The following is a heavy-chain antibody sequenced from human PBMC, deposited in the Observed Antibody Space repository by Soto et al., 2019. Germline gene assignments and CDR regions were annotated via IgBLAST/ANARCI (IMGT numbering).Heavy chain of an antibody. CDR1: GGSISSGGYY. Sequence: SETLSLTCTVSGGSISSGGYYWSWIRQHPGKGLEWIGYIYYSGSTYYNPSLKSRVTISVDTSKNQFSLKLSSVTAADTAVYYCARSIVATIFGWFDPWGQGTLVTVSS. D-gene: IGHD5-12*01. CDR3: ARSIVATIFGWFDP. J-gene: IGHJ5*02. V-gene: IGHV4-31*03. CDR2: IYYSGST.